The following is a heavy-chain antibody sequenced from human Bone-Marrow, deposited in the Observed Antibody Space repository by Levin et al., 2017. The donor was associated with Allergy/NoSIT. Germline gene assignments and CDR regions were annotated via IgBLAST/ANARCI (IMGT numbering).Heavy chain of an antibody. CDR3: ARGPYHGPWYFDF. V-gene: IGHV4-34*01. D-gene: IGHD2-2*01. J-gene: IGHJ2*01. CDR2: INHSGSA. CDR1: GASVSNLY. Sequence: SSETLSLTCTVTGASVSNLYWNWIRQSPGKGLEWIGEINHSGSADYNPSLEPRFSMSVDIIKKQFSLKLTSVTAADTGIYYCARGPYHGPWYFDFWGRGTLVDVSS.